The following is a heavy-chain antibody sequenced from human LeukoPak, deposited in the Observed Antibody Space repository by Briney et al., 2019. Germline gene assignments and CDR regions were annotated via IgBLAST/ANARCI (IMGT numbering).Heavy chain of an antibody. CDR3: ARRRDGHYEEFDY. J-gene: IGHJ4*02. V-gene: IGHV4-31*03. CDR2: IYYRGSI. CDR1: GGSISSGGYY. D-gene: IGHD5-24*01. Sequence: PSETLSLTCTVSGGSISSGGYYWSWIRQHPGKGLEWIGYIYYRGSIYYNPSLKSRIIISLDTSKNQGSLKLSSVTAADTAADYCARRRDGHYEEFDYWGQGTLVTVSS.